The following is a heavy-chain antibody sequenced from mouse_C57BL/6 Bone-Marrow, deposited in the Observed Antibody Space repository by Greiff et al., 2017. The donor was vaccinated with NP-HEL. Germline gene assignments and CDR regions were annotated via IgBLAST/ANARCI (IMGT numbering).Heavy chain of an antibody. CDR1: GYTFTSYW. CDR2: IHPNSGST. V-gene: IGHV1-64*01. CDR3: ARGTGTDWFAY. J-gene: IGHJ3*01. Sequence: VQLQQPGAELVKPGASVKLSCKASGYTFTSYWMHWVKQRPGQGLEWIGMIHPNSGSTNYNEKFKSKATLTVDKSSSTAYMQLGSLTSEDSAVYYCARGTGTDWFAYWGQGTLVTVSA. D-gene: IGHD4-1*01.